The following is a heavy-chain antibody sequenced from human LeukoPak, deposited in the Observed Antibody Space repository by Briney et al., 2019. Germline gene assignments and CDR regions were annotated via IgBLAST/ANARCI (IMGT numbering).Heavy chain of an antibody. CDR2: IYPGDSDT. D-gene: IGHD6-13*01. CDR3: ASEGIAAAGIGRTGAFDI. V-gene: IGHV5-51*01. CDR1: GYSFTSYW. Sequence: GESLKIPCKGSGYSFTSYWIGWVRRMPGKGLEWMGIIYPGDSDTRYSPSFQGQVTISADKSISTAYLQWSSLKASDTAMYYCASEGIAAAGIGRTGAFDIWGQGTMVTVSS. J-gene: IGHJ3*02.